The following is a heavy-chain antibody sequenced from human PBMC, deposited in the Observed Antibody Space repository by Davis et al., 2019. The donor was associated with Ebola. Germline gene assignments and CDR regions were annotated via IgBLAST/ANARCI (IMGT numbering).Heavy chain of an antibody. D-gene: IGHD3-10*01. V-gene: IGHV4-39*07. CDR2: INHSGST. CDR1: GGSISSSSYY. CDR3: ARVFAHITMAKVFDY. J-gene: IGHJ4*02. Sequence: PSETLSLTCTVSGGSISSSSYYWSWIHQPPGKGLEWIGEINHSGSTNYNPSLKSRVTISVDTSKNQFSLKLSSVTAADTAVYYCARVFAHITMAKVFDYWGQGTLVTVSS.